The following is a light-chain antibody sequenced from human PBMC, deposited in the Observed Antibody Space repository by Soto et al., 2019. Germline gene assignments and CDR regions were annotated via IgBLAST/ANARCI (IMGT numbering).Light chain of an antibody. V-gene: IGKV3-20*01. CDR3: QQYGSSPIT. J-gene: IGKJ5*01. CDR2: SAS. CDR1: QSVSSGS. Sequence: EIVLTQSPGTLSLSPGEGATLSCRASQSVSSGSLAWYKQKPGQAPRLLIYSASNRAPGIPDRFSGSGSGTDFTLTISRLVPDDFAVYYCQQYGSSPITFGQGTRLEIK.